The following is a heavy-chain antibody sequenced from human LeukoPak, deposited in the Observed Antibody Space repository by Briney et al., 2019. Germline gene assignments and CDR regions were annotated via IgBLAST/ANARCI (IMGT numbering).Heavy chain of an antibody. Sequence: TGGSLRLSCAASGNYWMHWVRQAPGKGLVWVSHINSDGSWTSYADSEKGRFTISKDNAKNTEYLQMNSLRAEDTAVYYCAKRPPYNWNYQDYFDYWGQGTLVTVSS. CDR2: INSDGSWT. J-gene: IGHJ4*02. CDR3: AKRPPYNWNYQDYFDY. CDR1: GNYW. D-gene: IGHD1-7*01. V-gene: IGHV3-74*01.